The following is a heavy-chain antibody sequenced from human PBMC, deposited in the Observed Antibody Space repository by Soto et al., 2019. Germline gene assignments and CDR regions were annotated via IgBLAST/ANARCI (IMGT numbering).Heavy chain of an antibody. CDR2: IYYSGST. CDR1: GGSISSGGYY. CDR3: ARSNGYYYFDY. V-gene: IGHV4-31*03. J-gene: IGHJ4*02. Sequence: LSLTCTVSGGSISSGGYYWSWIRQHPGKGLEWIGYIYYSGSTSYNPSLKSRVTLSIDTSKNQFSLKLSSVTAADTAVYYCARSNGYYYFDYWGQGTLVTVSS. D-gene: IGHD3-22*01.